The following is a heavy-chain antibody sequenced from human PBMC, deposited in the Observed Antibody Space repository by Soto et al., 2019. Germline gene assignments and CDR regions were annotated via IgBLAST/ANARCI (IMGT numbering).Heavy chain of an antibody. Sequence: GGSLRLSCAASGFTFSSYAMSWVRQAPGKGLEWVSAISGSGGSTYYADSVKGRFAISRDNSRDTLYLQMNSLRAEDTAVYYCARIVGYTDGIFDYWGRGTPVTVSS. CDR1: GFTFSSYA. V-gene: IGHV3-23*01. D-gene: IGHD2-21*01. CDR3: ARIVGYTDGIFDY. J-gene: IGHJ4*01. CDR2: ISGSGGST.